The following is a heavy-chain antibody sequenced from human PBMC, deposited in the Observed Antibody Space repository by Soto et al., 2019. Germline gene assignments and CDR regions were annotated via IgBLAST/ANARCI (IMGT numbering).Heavy chain of an antibody. CDR1: GYTFTSYD. V-gene: IGHV1-8*01. CDR2: MNPNSGNT. Sequence: ASVKVSCKASGYTFTSYDINWVRQATGQGLEWMGWMNPNSGNTGYAQKFQGRVTMTRNTSISTAYMELSSLRSEDTAVYYCARGVRYNWAGGFDPWGQGTLVTVSS. CDR3: ARGVRYNWAGGFDP. D-gene: IGHD1-1*01. J-gene: IGHJ5*02.